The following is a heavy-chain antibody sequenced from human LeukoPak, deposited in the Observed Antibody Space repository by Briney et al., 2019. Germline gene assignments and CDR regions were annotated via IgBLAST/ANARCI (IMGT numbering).Heavy chain of an antibody. J-gene: IGHJ6*02. V-gene: IGHV3-48*01. Sequence: GGSLRLSCVGSGFTFSTYSMNWVRQAPGKGLDWISYISSSSDIIYYADSVQGRFTISRDNARNSLYLQMNSLRAEDTAVYYCARVGGYDPNYYYYYGMDVWGQGTTVTVSS. CDR3: ARVGGYDPNYYYYYGMDV. D-gene: IGHD5-12*01. CDR1: GFTFSTYS. CDR2: ISSSSDII.